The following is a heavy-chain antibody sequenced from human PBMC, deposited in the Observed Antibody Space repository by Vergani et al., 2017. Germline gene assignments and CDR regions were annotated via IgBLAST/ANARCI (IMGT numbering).Heavy chain of an antibody. D-gene: IGHD6-6*01. CDR3: ASGDSSSSKTRGGLDY. V-gene: IGHV1-69*01. Sequence: QVQLVQSGAEVKKPGSSVKVSCKASGGTFSSYAISWVRQAPGQGLEWMGGIIPIFGTANYAQKFQGRVTITADESTSTAYMELCSLRSEDTAVYYCASGDSSSSKTRGGLDYWGQGTLVTVSS. J-gene: IGHJ4*02. CDR1: GGTFSSYA. CDR2: IIPIFGTA.